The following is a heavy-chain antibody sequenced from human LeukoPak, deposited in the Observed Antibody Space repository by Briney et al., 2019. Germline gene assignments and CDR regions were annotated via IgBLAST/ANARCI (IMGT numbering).Heavy chain of an antibody. J-gene: IGHJ6*02. V-gene: IGHV1-18*01. CDR3: ARARIAAAGTVSYGMDV. D-gene: IGHD6-13*01. Sequence: GASVKVSCKASGYTFTSYGISWVRQAPGQGLEWMGWISAYNGNTNYAQKLQGRVTMTTDTSTSTAYMELRSLRSDDTAVYYCARARIAAAGTVSYGMDVWGQGTTVTVSS. CDR1: GYTFTSYG. CDR2: ISAYNGNT.